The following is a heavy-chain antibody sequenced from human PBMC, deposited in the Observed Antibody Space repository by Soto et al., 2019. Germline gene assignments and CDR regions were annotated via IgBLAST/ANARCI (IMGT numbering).Heavy chain of an antibody. CDR3: ARLDYGDPWRDWFDP. Sequence: ASETLSLTCTVSGGSISSYYWSWIRQPPGKGLEWIGYIYYSGSTNYNPSLKSRVTISVDTSKNQFSLKLSSVTAADTAVYYCARLDYGDPWRDWFDPWGQGTLVTVSS. V-gene: IGHV4-59*08. CDR2: IYYSGST. CDR1: GGSISSYY. J-gene: IGHJ5*02. D-gene: IGHD4-17*01.